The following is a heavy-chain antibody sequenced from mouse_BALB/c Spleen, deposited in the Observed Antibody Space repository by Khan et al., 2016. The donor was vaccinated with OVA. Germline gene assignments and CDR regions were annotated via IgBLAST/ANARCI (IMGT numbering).Heavy chain of an antibody. CDR2: TNPTNGRT. CDR3: ARIKKIVATYFDY. Sequence: QVHVKQSGAELVKAGASVKMSCKASGYTFTSYWMHWVKQRLGQGLEWFAETNPTNGRTYYNEKFKSKATLTVDKSYSTAYMLLSGPTFEDSAVYYGARIKKIVATYFDYWGQGTTLTVSS. V-gene: IGHV1S81*02. CDR1: GYTFTSYW. D-gene: IGHD1-1*01. J-gene: IGHJ2*01.